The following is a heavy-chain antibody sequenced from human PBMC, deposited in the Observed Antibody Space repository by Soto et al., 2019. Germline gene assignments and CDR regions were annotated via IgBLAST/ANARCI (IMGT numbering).Heavy chain of an antibody. V-gene: IGHV1-69*01. J-gene: IGHJ3*02. CDR1: GGTFSSYA. CDR3: ARTVVEMATIGAFYI. D-gene: IGHD5-12*01. Sequence: QVQLVQSGAEVKKPGSSVKVSCKASGGTFSSYAISWVRQAPGQGLEWMGGIIPIFGTANSAQKFQGRVTITADESTSPAYMELSSLRSEDTAVYSCARTVVEMATIGAFYIWGQGTMVTFSS. CDR2: IIPIFGTA.